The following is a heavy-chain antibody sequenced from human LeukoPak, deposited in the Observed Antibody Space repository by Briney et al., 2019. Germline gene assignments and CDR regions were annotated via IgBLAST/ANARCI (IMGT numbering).Heavy chain of an antibody. CDR1: GFTFSTYG. Sequence: GGSLRLSCVASGFTFSTYGMSWVRQAPGKGLECVLAISGSGGSTYYTDSVKGRFPISRDNTKNTLYLQMNSLRAEDTAVYYCAKSSREGGLDSWGQGTLVTVSS. D-gene: IGHD3-16*01. CDR3: AKSSREGGLDS. J-gene: IGHJ4*02. CDR2: ISGSGGST. V-gene: IGHV3-23*01.